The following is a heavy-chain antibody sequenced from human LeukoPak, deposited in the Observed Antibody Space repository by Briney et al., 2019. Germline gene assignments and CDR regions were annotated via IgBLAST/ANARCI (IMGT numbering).Heavy chain of an antibody. V-gene: IGHV4-39*07. CDR1: GGSISSSSYY. CDR3: ASGILTGYFDY. J-gene: IGHJ4*02. CDR2: IYHSGST. D-gene: IGHD3-9*01. Sequence: ASETLSLTCTVSGGSISSSSYYWGWIRQPPGKGLEWIGSIYHSGSTYYNPSLKSRVTISLDTSKNQFSLKLSSVTAADTAVYYCASGILTGYFDYWGQGTLVTVSS.